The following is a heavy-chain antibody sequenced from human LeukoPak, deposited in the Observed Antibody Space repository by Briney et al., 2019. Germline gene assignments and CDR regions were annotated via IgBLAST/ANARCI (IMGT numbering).Heavy chain of an antibody. Sequence: SETLSLTCAVYGGSFSGYYWSWIRQPPGKGLEWIGEINHSGSTNYNPSLKSRVTISVDTSKNQFSLKLSSVTAADTAVYYCAREGVHYDFWSGYYKDDAFDIWGQGTMVTVSS. D-gene: IGHD3-3*01. CDR1: GGSFSGYY. CDR2: INHSGST. J-gene: IGHJ3*02. CDR3: AREGVHYDFWSGYYKDDAFDI. V-gene: IGHV4-34*01.